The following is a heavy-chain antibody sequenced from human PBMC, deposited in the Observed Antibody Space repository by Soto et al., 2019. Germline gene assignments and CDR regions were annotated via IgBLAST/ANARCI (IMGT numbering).Heavy chain of an antibody. CDR2: IDKVGKTI. V-gene: IGHV3-48*03. D-gene: IGHD2-2*01. CDR3: ARDLTGYAMDV. J-gene: IGHJ6*02. CDR1: GFTFSSHA. Sequence: PGGSLRLSCAASGFTFSSHAMNWVRQAPGKGLEWVSYIDKVGKTIYYADSVKGRFTISRDNTENSLNLQMNSLGAEDTAVYYCARDLTGYAMDVWGQGTTVTVSS.